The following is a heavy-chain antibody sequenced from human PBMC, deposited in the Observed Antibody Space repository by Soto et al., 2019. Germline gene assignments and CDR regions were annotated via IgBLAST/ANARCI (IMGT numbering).Heavy chain of an antibody. J-gene: IGHJ4*02. CDR2: INTDGGTT. V-gene: IGHV3-74*01. CDR3: ARDGAATTELDF. D-gene: IGHD6-25*01. Sequence: GGSLRLSCAASGFALGNYWMHWIRQAPGKGLVWVSHINTDGGTTYADSVKGRFTISRDNAKNTMYLQMNSLRAEDTAVYYCARDGAATTELDFWGQGTLVTVSP. CDR1: GFALGNYW.